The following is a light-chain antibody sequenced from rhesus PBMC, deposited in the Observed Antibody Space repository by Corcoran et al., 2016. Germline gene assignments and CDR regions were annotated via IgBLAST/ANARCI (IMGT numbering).Light chain of an antibody. J-gene: IGKJ4*01. CDR2: RVS. CDR1: QSLLHSNGNTY. Sequence: DIVMTQTPLSLPVTPGEPASISCRSRQSLLHSNGNTYLYWYLQKPGQPPRLLIYRVSNQFSGVPDRFSGSGAGTDFTVKISRVEAEDVGVYYCMQALQSPLTFGGGTKVEIK. V-gene: IGKV2-73*01. CDR3: MQALQSPLT.